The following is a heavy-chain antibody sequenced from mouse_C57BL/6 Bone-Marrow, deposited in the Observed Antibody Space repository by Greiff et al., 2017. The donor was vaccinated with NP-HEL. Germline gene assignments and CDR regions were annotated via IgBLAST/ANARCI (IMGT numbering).Heavy chain of an antibody. CDR3: ARQLTGFAY. CDR1: GFTFSSYG. J-gene: IGHJ3*01. Sequence: EVKLLESGGDLVKPGGSLKLSCAASGFTFSSYGMSWVRQTPDKRLEWVATISSGGSYTYYPDSVKGRFTISRDNAKNTLYLQMSSLKSEDTAMYYCARQLTGFAYWGQGTLVTVSA. CDR2: ISSGGSYT. V-gene: IGHV5-6*01. D-gene: IGHD4-1*01.